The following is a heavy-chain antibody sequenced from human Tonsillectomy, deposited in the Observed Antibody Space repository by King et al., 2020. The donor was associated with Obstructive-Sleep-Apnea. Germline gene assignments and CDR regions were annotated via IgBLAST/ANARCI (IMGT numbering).Heavy chain of an antibody. CDR1: GYSFTTYW. D-gene: IGHD6-19*01. Sequence: QLVQSGAEVKKPGESLKISCKGSGYSFTTYWIGWVRQMPGKGLEWMGFIYPGDSDTGYSPSFQGQVTISADKSISTAYLQWSSLKASDTAIYYCASPLGFSSGWGDIGHWGQGTLVTVSS. V-gene: IGHV5-51*01. J-gene: IGHJ1*01. CDR2: IYPGDSDT. CDR3: ASPLGFSSGWGDIGH.